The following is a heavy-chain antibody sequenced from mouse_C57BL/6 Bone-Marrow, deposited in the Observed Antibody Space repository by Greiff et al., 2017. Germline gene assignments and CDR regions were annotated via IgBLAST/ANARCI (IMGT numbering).Heavy chain of an antibody. Sequence: EVQLVESGGDLVKPGGSLKLSCAASGFTFSSYGMSWVRQTPDKRLEWVATFSSGGSYTYYPDSVKGRFTISRANAKTTLYLQMSSLKSEDTAMYYCAGLLRSGRFAYRGQGTLVTVSA. V-gene: IGHV5-6*01. CDR2: FSSGGSYT. CDR1: GFTFSSYG. J-gene: IGHJ3*01. CDR3: AGLLRSGRFAY. D-gene: IGHD1-1*01.